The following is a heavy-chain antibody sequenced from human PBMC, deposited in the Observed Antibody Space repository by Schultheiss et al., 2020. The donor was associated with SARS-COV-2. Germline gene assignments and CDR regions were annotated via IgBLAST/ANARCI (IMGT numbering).Heavy chain of an antibody. J-gene: IGHJ6*02. CDR2: INHSGST. V-gene: IGHV4-34*01. D-gene: IGHD6-6*01. CDR1: GGSFSGYY. Sequence: SETLSLTCAVYGGSFSGYYWSWIRQPPGKGLEWIGEINHSGSTNYNPSLKSRVTISVDTSKNQFSLKLSSVTAADTAVYYCARGGLEYSSSLPDYYYYGMDVWGQGTTVTVSS. CDR3: ARGGLEYSSSLPDYYYYGMDV.